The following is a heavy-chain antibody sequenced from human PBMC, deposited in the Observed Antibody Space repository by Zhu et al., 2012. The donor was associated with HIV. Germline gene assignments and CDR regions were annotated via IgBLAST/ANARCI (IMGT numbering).Heavy chain of an antibody. D-gene: IGHD2-15*01. CDR1: GDSMDNHF. Sequence: QVQLQESGPGLVKPSETLSLTCSVSGDSMDNHFWSWIRQPPGKGLEWIGYIYYSGSTNYNPSFKSRLTISVDTSRNLFSLKLTSVTAADTAVYYCARDRRGFGXRYYFDSWGQGTLVSVSS. V-gene: IGHV4-59*11. CDR2: IYYSGST. J-gene: IGHJ4*02. CDR3: ARDRRGFGXRYYFDS.